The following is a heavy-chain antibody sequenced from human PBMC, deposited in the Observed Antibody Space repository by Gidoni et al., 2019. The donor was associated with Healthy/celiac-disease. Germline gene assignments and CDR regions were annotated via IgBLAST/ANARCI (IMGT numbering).Heavy chain of an antibody. CDR2: INWNGGST. V-gene: IGHV3-20*04. CDR3: ARDRGNYGSGSYVLSNWFDP. CDR1: GFTFVDYG. Sequence: EVQLVAPGGGGVRPGGSLRLSCAASGFTFVDYGLSRVRQAPGKGLEWVSGINWNGGSTGYADSVKGRFTISRDNAKNSLYLQMNSLRAEDTALYYCARDRGNYGSGSYVLSNWFDPWGQGTLVTVSS. D-gene: IGHD3-10*01. J-gene: IGHJ5*02.